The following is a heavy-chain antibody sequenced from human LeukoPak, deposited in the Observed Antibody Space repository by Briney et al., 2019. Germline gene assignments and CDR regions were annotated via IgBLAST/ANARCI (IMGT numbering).Heavy chain of an antibody. V-gene: IGHV4-4*07. D-gene: IGHD2-2*01. J-gene: IGHJ2*01. CDR3: TGDIVLPTAYWYFDL. Sequence: SETLSLTCTVSGGFINSYYWSWIRQPAGKGLEWIGRIYSSGTTNYSPPLKSRVTLSVDTSKNQFSLKLSSVTAADTAGYFCTGDIVLPTAYWYFDLWGRGTLVTVSS. CDR2: IYSSGTT. CDR1: GGFINSYY.